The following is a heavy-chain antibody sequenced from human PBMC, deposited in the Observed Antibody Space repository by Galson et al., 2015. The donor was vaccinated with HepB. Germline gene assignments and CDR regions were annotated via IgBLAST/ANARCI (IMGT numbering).Heavy chain of an antibody. Sequence: LRLSCAVSEFTFSRYWMTWVRQAPGKGLEWVATINHNGSEKYYVDSVKGRFSISRDNARNSLYLQMNSLRAADTAVYYCARTYCGGDCASYYYGIDVWGQGTTVTVSS. CDR2: INHNGSEK. D-gene: IGHD2-21*02. CDR3: ARTYCGGDCASYYYGIDV. V-gene: IGHV3-7*05. CDR1: EFTFSRYW. J-gene: IGHJ6*02.